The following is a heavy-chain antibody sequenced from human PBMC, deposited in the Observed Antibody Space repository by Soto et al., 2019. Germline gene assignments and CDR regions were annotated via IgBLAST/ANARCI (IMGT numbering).Heavy chain of an antibody. V-gene: IGHV5-51*01. CDR3: ARRGVDYCSGGSCNGDYYYGMDV. D-gene: IGHD2-15*01. Sequence: GESLKISCKGSGYSFTSYWIGWVRQMPVKGLEWMGIIYPGDSDTRYSPSFQGQVTISADKSISTAYLQWSSLKASDTAMYYCARRGVDYCSGGSCNGDYYYGMDVWGQGTTVTVSS. J-gene: IGHJ6*02. CDR1: GYSFTSYW. CDR2: IYPGDSDT.